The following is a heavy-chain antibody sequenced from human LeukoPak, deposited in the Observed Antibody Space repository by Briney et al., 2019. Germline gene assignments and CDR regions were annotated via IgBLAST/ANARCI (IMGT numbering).Heavy chain of an antibody. CDR1: GFTFSSYG. Sequence: PGGSLRLXCAASGFTFSSYGMHWDRQAPGKGLEWVAVIWYDGSNKYYADSEKGRFTTSRDNSKNTLYLQMNSLRAEDTAVYYCAKLGRVVVTAMDYFDYWGQGTLVTVSS. V-gene: IGHV3-33*06. J-gene: IGHJ4*02. D-gene: IGHD2-21*02. CDR2: IWYDGSNK. CDR3: AKLGRVVVTAMDYFDY.